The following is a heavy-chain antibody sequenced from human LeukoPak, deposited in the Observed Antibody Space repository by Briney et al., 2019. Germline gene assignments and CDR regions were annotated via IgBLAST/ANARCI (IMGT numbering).Heavy chain of an antibody. V-gene: IGHV1-69*02. CDR3: ARGDSSGYYSFDY. D-gene: IGHD3-22*01. Sequence: ASVKVSCKASGGTFSSYTISWVRQAPGQGLEWMGRIIPILGIANYAQKFQGRVTITADKSTSTAYMELSSLRSEDTAAYYCARGDSSGYYSFDYWGQGTLVTVSS. CDR1: GGTFSSYT. J-gene: IGHJ4*02. CDR2: IIPILGIA.